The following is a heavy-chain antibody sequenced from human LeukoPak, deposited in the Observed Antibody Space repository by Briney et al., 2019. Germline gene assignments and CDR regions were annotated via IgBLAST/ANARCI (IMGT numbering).Heavy chain of an antibody. D-gene: IGHD2-2*02. CDR3: ARDMRVPAAIRGYYYGMDV. V-gene: IGHV3-48*03. CDR2: ISSSGSTI. J-gene: IGHJ6*02. CDR1: GFTFSSYE. Sequence: GGSLRLSCAASGFTFSSYEMNWVRQAPGKGLEWVSYISSSGSTIYYADSVKGRFTISRDNAKNSLYLQMNGLRAEDTAVYYRARDMRVPAAIRGYYYGMDVWGQGTTVTVSS.